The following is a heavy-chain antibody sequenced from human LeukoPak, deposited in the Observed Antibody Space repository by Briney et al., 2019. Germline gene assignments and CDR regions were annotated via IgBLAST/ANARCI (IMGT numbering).Heavy chain of an antibody. Sequence: GGALRLSCAASGFTISGYWMHWVREAPGKGLVWVSRINGDESITAYADSVKGRFTISRDNAKNTLYLQMSSLRAEDTAVYYCARGRAGNYYNHNDYWGQGTLVTVSS. CDR2: INGDESIT. CDR1: GFTISGYW. D-gene: IGHD3-10*01. CDR3: ARGRAGNYYNHNDY. V-gene: IGHV3-74*01. J-gene: IGHJ4*02.